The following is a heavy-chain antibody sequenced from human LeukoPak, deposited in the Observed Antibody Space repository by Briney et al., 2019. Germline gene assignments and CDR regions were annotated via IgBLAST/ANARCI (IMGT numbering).Heavy chain of an antibody. Sequence: SETLSLTCAVYGGSFSGFYWSWIRQPPGKGLEWIGEINHSGSTNYNPSLRSRVTISVDTSKNQFSLKLSSVTAADTAVYYCASLPLCGGDTSDWGQGTLVTVSS. CDR2: INHSGST. CDR1: GGSFSGFY. D-gene: IGHD2-21*02. CDR3: ASLPLCGGDTSD. V-gene: IGHV4-34*01. J-gene: IGHJ4*02.